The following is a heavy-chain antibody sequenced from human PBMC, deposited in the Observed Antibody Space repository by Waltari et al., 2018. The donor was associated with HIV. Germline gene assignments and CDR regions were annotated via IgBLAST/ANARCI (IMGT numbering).Heavy chain of an antibody. CDR3: ATSRTFDY. Sequence: EVQLVESGGGLVQPGGSLRLSCAASGFTFTSYWMTWVRQAPGKGLEWVANIKQDGSEKYYVDSVKGRFTISRDNAKNSVYLQMNSLRDEDTAVYYCATSRTFDYWGQGTLVTVSS. V-gene: IGHV3-7*01. CDR2: IKQDGSEK. J-gene: IGHJ4*02. CDR1: GFTFTSYW. D-gene: IGHD2-2*01.